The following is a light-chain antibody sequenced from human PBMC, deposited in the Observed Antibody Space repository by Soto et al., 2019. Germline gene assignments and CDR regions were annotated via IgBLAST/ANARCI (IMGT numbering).Light chain of an antibody. CDR1: QSVSSK. CDR3: QQYNNWPPT. CDR2: GAS. Sequence: IVMTQSPATLSVSPGESATLSCRASQSVSSKLVWYQQKPGQAPRLLIYGASTRATGIPARFSASGSGTEFTLSISSLQSEDFAVYHCQQYNNWPPTFGRGTKVDIK. J-gene: IGKJ1*01. V-gene: IGKV3-15*01.